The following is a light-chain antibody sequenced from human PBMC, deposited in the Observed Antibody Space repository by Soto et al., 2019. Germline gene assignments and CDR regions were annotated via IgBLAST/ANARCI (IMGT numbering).Light chain of an antibody. J-gene: IGKJ2*01. CDR3: QHLNDYRYT. Sequence: DIQLTQSPSFLSASVGDRVTITCRASQAISSSLAWYQHNPGKAPKLLIYAASTLQNGVPSSFSGSGSGTEFTLTISSLQPEDFATYYCQHLNDYRYTVGQGPKVEIK. CDR2: AAS. CDR1: QAISSS. V-gene: IGKV1-9*01.